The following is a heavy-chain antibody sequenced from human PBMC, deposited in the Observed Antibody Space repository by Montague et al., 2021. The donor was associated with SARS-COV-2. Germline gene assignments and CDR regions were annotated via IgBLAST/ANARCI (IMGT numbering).Heavy chain of an antibody. CDR2: VIHSGTT. D-gene: IGHD3-10*01. Sequence: SETLSLTCHVYGASFSGYYWSWVRQYPGKGLEWIGEVIHSGTTNYNPSLKGRVTISIDSSNDRFSQRLTSLTAADTGVYYCASGEFFYYGSGNYYRSALDDWGQGTTVTVSS. J-gene: IGHJ6*02. CDR1: GASFSGYY. CDR3: ASGEFFYYGSGNYYRSALDD. V-gene: IGHV4-34*12.